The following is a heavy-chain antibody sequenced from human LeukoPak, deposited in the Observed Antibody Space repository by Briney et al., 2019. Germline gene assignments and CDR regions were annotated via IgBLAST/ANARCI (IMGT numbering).Heavy chain of an antibody. CDR2: IYYSGST. D-gene: IGHD6-13*01. V-gene: IGHV4-39*01. CDR1: GGSISSSSYY. Sequence: PETLSLTCTASGGSISSSSYYWGWIRQPPGKGLEWIGSIYYSGSTYYNPSLKSRVTISVDTSKNQFSLKLSSVTAADTAVYYCASYSSSWGFSDYWGQGTLVTVSS. CDR3: ASYSSSWGFSDY. J-gene: IGHJ4*02.